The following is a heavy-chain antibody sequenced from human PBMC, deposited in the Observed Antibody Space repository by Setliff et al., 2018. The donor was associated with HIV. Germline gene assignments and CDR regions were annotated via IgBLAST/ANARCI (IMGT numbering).Heavy chain of an antibody. CDR3: ARAISAAGIAPFDF. CDR1: GASISSHY. J-gene: IGHJ4*02. CDR2: IYFSGTT. D-gene: IGHD6-13*01. V-gene: IGHV4-59*11. Sequence: PSETLSLTCTVSGASISSHYWSWIRQPPGKGLEWIGYIYFSGTTNYNPSLKSRVTISVDTSKSQFSLNLNSVTAADTAVYYCARAISAAGIAPFDFWGQGTLVTVSS.